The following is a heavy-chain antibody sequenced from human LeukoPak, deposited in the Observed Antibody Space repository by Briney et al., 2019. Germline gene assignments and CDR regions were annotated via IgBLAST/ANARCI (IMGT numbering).Heavy chain of an antibody. Sequence: PSETLSLTCTVSGGSISSGDYYWSWIRQPPGKGLEWIGYIYYSGSTYYNPSLKSRLTISGDTSKNQFSLKLSSVTAADTAVYYCARDYYDSSGFDYWGQGTLVTVSS. CDR3: ARDYYDSSGFDY. V-gene: IGHV4-30-4*02. CDR1: GGSISSGDYY. CDR2: IYYSGST. J-gene: IGHJ4*02. D-gene: IGHD3-22*01.